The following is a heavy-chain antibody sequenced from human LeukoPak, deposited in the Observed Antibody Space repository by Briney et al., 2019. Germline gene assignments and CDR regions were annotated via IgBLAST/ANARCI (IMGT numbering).Heavy chain of an antibody. V-gene: IGHV4-61*05. CDR2: IYYSGST. D-gene: IGHD3-10*01. Sequence: SETLSPTCTVSGGSISTSNYYWGWIRQPPGKGLEWIGYIYYSGSTNYKPSLKSRVTISVDTSKNQFSLKLSSVTAADTAVYYCARGGYYGSGNDFRFDPWGQGTLVTVSS. J-gene: IGHJ5*02. CDR3: ARGGYYGSGNDFRFDP. CDR1: GGSISTSNYY.